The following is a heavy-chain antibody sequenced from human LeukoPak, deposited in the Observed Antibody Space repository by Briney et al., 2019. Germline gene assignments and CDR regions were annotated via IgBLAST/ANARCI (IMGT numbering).Heavy chain of an antibody. V-gene: IGHV3-7*01. J-gene: IGHJ4*02. D-gene: IGHD2-15*01. CDR1: GFTFSTYW. CDR2: MNQDGSEK. CDR3: ARVTPTLTNNY. Sequence: PGGSLRLSCAVSGFTFSTYWMSWVRQAPGKGLAWVANMNQDGSEKHYVDSVKGRFTISRDNAKNSLYLYMNSLRADDTAVYYCARVTPTLTNNYWGQGTLVTVSS.